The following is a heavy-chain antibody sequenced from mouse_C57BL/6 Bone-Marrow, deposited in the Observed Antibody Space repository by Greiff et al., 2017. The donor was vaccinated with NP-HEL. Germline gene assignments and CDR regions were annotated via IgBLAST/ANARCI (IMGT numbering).Heavy chain of an antibody. CDR2: IYIGNGYT. J-gene: IGHJ3*01. Sequence: EVKLMESGAELVRPGSSVKMSCKTSGYTFTSYGINWVKQRPGQGLEWIGYIYIGNGYTEYNEKFKGKATLTSDTSSSTAYMQLSSLTSEDSAIDFCARRNYDGSSPFAYWGQGTLVTVSA. V-gene: IGHV1-58*01. CDR1: GYTFTSYG. CDR3: ARRNYDGSSPFAY. D-gene: IGHD1-1*01.